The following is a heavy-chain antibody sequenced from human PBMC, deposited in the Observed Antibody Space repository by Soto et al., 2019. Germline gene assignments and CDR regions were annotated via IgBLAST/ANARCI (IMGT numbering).Heavy chain of an antibody. CDR1: GVSVSSGSFY. J-gene: IGHJ4*02. CDR2: GSYSGTT. Sequence: QVQLQESGPGLMKPSETLSLTCTVSGVSVSSGSFYWAWIRQPPGKGLEWIGFGSYSGTTNYKPSLKSRVTISVDTSRSQISLKVSSLTAADTAVYYCARGATVTQYDYWGQGTLVTVSS. D-gene: IGHD4-17*01. V-gene: IGHV4-61*01. CDR3: ARGATVTQYDY.